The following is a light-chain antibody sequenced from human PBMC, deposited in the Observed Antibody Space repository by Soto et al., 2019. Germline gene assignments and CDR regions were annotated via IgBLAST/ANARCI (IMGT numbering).Light chain of an antibody. J-gene: IGKJ1*01. V-gene: IGKV3-20*01. Sequence: EIVLTQSPGTLSLSPGERATLSCRASQSVSNNYLAWYKQKPGQAPRLPIYGASNRATGIPDRFSGSGSGTDFTLTISRLEPEDFAVYYCQQYGSSGTFGQGTKVEIK. CDR1: QSVSNNY. CDR2: GAS. CDR3: QQYGSSGT.